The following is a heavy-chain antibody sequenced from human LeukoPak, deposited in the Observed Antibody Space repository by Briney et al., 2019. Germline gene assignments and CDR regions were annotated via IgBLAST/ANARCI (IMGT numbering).Heavy chain of an antibody. CDR2: IIPILGIA. V-gene: IGHV1-69*04. CDR1: GYTFTSYA. D-gene: IGHD5-12*01. CDR3: ASLVATQYYYYGMDV. Sequence: ASVKVSCKASGYTFTSYAISWVRQAPGQGLEWMGRIIPILGIANYAQKFQGRVTITADKSTSTAYMELSSLRSEDTAVYYCASLVATQYYYYGMDVWGQGTTVTVSS. J-gene: IGHJ6*02.